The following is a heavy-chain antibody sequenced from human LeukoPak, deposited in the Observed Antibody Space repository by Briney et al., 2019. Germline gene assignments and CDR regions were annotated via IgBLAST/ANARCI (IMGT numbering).Heavy chain of an antibody. CDR3: ASHVEMATDKGADAFDI. J-gene: IGHJ3*02. CDR1: RDSISSTIHY. D-gene: IGHD5-24*01. Sequence: PSETLSLTCTVSRDSISSTIHYWSWIRQPPGKGLGWIGSVYFNGNTYYNPSLKSRVTISVDTSKNQFSLKLSSVTAADTAVYYCASHVEMATDKGADAFDIWGQGTMVTVSS. V-gene: IGHV4-39*07. CDR2: VYFNGNT.